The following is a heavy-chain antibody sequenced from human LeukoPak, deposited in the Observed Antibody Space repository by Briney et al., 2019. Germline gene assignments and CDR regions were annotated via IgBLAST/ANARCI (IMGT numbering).Heavy chain of an antibody. D-gene: IGHD3-3*01. V-gene: IGHV3-23*01. Sequence: PGGSLRLSCAASGFNFNNYGLIWVRQAPGKGLEWVSAISNDGGGTTYADFVKGRFTISRDNSKNTLLLQTNSLRAEDTALYYCAKGGSGYFLDLWGQGTLVTVSS. CDR1: GFNFNNYG. J-gene: IGHJ5*02. CDR2: ISNDGGGT. CDR3: AKGGSGYFLDL.